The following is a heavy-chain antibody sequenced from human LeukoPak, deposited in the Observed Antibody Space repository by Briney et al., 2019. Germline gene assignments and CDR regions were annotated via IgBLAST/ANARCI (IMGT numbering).Heavy chain of an antibody. V-gene: IGHV1-69*04. CDR3: ARGVGGYSSGWDRFDAFDI. CDR2: IIPILGIA. J-gene: IGHJ3*02. Sequence: SVKVSCKASGGTFSSYAISWVRQAPGQGLEWMGRIIPILGIANYAQKFQGRVTITADKSTSTAYMELSSLRSEDTAVYYCARGVGGYSSGWDRFDAFDIWGQGTMVTVSS. CDR1: GGTFSSYA. D-gene: IGHD6-19*01.